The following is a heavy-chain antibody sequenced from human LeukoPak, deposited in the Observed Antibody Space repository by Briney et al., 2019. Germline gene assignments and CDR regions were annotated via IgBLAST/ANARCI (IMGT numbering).Heavy chain of an antibody. CDR2: FYYSGNP. D-gene: IGHD3-9*01. CDR1: GGSISGSSYY. V-gene: IGHV4-39*01. CDR3: SSGHYSDWLVVGYFHS. J-gene: IGHJ1*01. Sequence: SETLSLTCTVSGGSISGSSYYFGWIRQPPGKPLEWIVGFYYSGNPYYDPSLESRATISVDTAKKEFSMKQSSATAADTAVYFFSSGHYSDWLVVGYFHSWGLGTLVTVSS.